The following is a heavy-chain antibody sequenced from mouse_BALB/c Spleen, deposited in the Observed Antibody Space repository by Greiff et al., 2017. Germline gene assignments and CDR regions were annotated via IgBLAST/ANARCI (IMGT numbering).Heavy chain of an antibody. J-gene: IGHJ4*01. CDR1: GYTFTSYY. V-gene: IGHV1S81*02. CDR2: INPSNGGT. Sequence: QVQLQQPGAELVKPGASVKLSCKASGYTFTSYYMYWVKQRPGQGLEWIGGINPSNGGTNFNEKFKSKATLTVDKSSSTAYMQLSSLTSEDSAVYYCTRWGYYYGSSYDYYAMDYWGQGTSVTVSS. CDR3: TRWGYYYGSSYDYYAMDY. D-gene: IGHD1-1*01.